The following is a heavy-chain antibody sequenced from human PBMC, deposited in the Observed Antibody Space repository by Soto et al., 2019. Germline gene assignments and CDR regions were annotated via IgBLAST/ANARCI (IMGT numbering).Heavy chain of an antibody. CDR2: MYPGDSDT. Sequence: GESLKISCRGSGYDFNTNWFGWVRQLPGKGLEWVGIMYPGDSDTRYNPSLQGHVTLSADVTVSTAFLQWRSLKTSDTGMYFCARLPRDCNKTSCYYADHWGHGTPVTVSS. CDR3: ARLPRDCNKTSCYYADH. V-gene: IGHV5-51*01. CDR1: GYDFNTNW. J-gene: IGHJ4*01. D-gene: IGHD2-2*01.